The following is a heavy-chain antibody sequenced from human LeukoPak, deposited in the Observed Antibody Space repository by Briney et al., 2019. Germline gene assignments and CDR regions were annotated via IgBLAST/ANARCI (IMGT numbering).Heavy chain of an antibody. D-gene: IGHD2-2*01. CDR3: ARRGSCSTTSCYEYFDY. J-gene: IGHJ4*02. CDR2: IYPGDSDT. CDR1: GYSFTTYW. V-gene: IGHV5-51*01. Sequence: GESLKISCKGSGYSFTTYWIGWVSQMPGKGLEWMGIIYPGDSDTRYSPSFQGQVTISADKSISTAYLQWSSLKASDTAVYYCARRGSCSTTSCYEYFDYWGQGTLVTVSS.